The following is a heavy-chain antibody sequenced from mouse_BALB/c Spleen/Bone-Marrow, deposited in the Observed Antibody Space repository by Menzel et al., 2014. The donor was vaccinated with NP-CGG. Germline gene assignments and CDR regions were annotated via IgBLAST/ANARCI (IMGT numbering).Heavy chain of an antibody. Sequence: EVKLQESGAELVKTGASVKLSCTASGFNIKDTYMHWVKQRPEQGLEWIGRIDPANGNTKYDPKFQGKATITADTSSNTAYLQLSSLTSEDTAVYYCASYYYGSSSFAYWGQGTLVTVSA. J-gene: IGHJ3*01. CDR2: IDPANGNT. CDR1: GFNIKDTY. CDR3: ASYYYGSSSFAY. V-gene: IGHV14-3*02. D-gene: IGHD1-1*01.